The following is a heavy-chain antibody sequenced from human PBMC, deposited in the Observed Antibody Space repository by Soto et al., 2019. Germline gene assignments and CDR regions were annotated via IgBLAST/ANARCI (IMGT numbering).Heavy chain of an antibody. Sequence: QVQLQESGPGLVKPSETLSLTCTVSGGSISSYYWSWIRQPPGKGLEWIGYIYYSGITNYNPSLKSRVTISVDTSKNQFSLKLSSVTAADTAVYYCARTTYGDVLDYWGQGTLVTVSS. CDR1: GGSISSYY. V-gene: IGHV4-59*01. CDR2: IYYSGIT. J-gene: IGHJ4*02. D-gene: IGHD4-17*01. CDR3: ARTTYGDVLDY.